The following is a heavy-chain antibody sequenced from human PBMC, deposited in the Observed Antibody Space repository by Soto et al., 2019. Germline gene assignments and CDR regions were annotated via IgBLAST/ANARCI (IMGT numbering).Heavy chain of an antibody. J-gene: IGHJ4*02. Sequence: QVQLVQSGAEVKKPGSSVKVSCKASGGTFSSYSINWVRQPPGQGLEWRGEIIPIFGTANYAQKFQGRVTITADESTSTAYMELSSLRSEDTAVYYCARDGGRHSGGIDYWGQGTLVTVSS. CDR2: IIPIFGTA. CDR1: GGTFSSYS. D-gene: IGHD1-26*01. CDR3: ARDGGRHSGGIDY. V-gene: IGHV1-69*01.